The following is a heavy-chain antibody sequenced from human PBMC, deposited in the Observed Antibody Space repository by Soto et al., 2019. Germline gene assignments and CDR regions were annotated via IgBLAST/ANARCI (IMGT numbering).Heavy chain of an antibody. D-gene: IGHD3-10*01. V-gene: IGHV4-61*01. Sequence: QVQLQESGPGLVKPSETLSLTCSVSDGSVSSGIYYWSWIRQPPGKGLEWIGYIHFSGSITYNPSLKSRVTISLDPSQHQLSLKLCSVTAAATAVYYCGRGGDAYTMWRDWGQGTLVTVSS. CDR1: DGSVSSGIYY. CDR2: IHFSGSI. CDR3: GRGGDAYTMWRD. J-gene: IGHJ4*02.